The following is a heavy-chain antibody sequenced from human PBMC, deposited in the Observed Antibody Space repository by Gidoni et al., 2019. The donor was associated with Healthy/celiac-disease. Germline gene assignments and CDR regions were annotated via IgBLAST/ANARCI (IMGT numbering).Heavy chain of an antibody. CDR2: IYYSGST. D-gene: IGHD1-26*01. J-gene: IGHJ4*02. CDR3: ARLDRLSGSYPPVDY. Sequence: QLQLQESGPGLVKPSETLSLTCTVSGGSISSSSYYWGWIRQPPGKGLEWIGSIYYSGSTYYNPSLKSRVTISVDTSKNQFSLKLSSVTAADTAVYYCARLDRLSGSYPPVDYWGQGTLVTVSS. CDR1: GGSISSSSYY. V-gene: IGHV4-39*01.